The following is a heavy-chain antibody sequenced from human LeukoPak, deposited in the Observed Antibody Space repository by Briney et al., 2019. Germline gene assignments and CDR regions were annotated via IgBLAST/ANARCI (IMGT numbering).Heavy chain of an antibody. D-gene: IGHD3-3*02. V-gene: IGHV4-59*01. Sequence: SETLSLTCTVSGGSSSTYYWSWSRQPPGKGLEWIGYIFHSGATNYSPSLRSRVTMSVDTYKNQFSLRLRSVTAADTAVYFCARDASLGPFDSWPKGIQVTVSS. J-gene: IGHJ4*02. CDR3: ARDASLGPFDS. CDR2: IFHSGAT. CDR1: GGSSSTYY.